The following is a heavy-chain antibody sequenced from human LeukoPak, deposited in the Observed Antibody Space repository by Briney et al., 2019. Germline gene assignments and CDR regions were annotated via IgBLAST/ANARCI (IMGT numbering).Heavy chain of an antibody. Sequence: PGGSLRLSCAASGFTFSSYWMSWVRQAPGKGLEWVANIKQDGSEKYYVDSVKGRFTISRDNAKNSLYLQMNSLRAEDTAVYYCARDLWDHDSSGYSLYWGQGTLVTVSS. CDR2: IKQDGSEK. CDR3: ARDLWDHDSSGYSLY. J-gene: IGHJ4*02. CDR1: GFTFSSYW. V-gene: IGHV3-7*01. D-gene: IGHD3-22*01.